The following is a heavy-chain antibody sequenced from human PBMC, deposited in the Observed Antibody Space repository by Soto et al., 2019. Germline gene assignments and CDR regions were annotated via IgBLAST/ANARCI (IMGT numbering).Heavy chain of an antibody. Sequence: PGGSLRLSCAASGFTFSSYRMHWVRQAPGKGLVWVSRINSDGSSTSYADSVKGRFTISRDNAKNTLYLQMNSLRAEDTAVYYCARLRNPKVRPYYGMDVWGQGTTVTVSS. V-gene: IGHV3-74*01. CDR2: INSDGSST. J-gene: IGHJ6*02. CDR3: ARLRNPKVRPYYGMDV. CDR1: GFTFSSYR.